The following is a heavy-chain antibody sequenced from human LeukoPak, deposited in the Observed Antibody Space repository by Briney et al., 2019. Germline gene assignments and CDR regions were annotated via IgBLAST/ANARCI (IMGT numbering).Heavy chain of an antibody. V-gene: IGHV1-2*06. CDR1: GYTFTGYY. CDR3: ALSTSYGDYEGIPFDI. Sequence: ASVKVSCKASGYTFTGYYMHWVRQAPGQGLEWMGRINPNSGGTNYAQKLQGRVTMTRDTSISTAYMELSRLRSDDTAVYYCALSTSYGDYEGIPFDIWGQGTMVTVSS. D-gene: IGHD4-17*01. J-gene: IGHJ3*02. CDR2: INPNSGGT.